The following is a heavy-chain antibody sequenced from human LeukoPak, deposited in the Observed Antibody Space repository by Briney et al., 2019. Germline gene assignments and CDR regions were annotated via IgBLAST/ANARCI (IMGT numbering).Heavy chain of an antibody. CDR2: IYYSEST. CDR1: GGSISSGGYY. D-gene: IGHD3-16*02. J-gene: IGHJ4*02. Sequence: SETLSLTCTVSGGSISSGGYYWSWIRQHPGKGLEWIGYIYYSESTYYNPSLKSRVTISVDTSKNQFSLKLSSVTAADTAVYYCARARMITFGGVIASRYFDYWGQGTLVTVSS. V-gene: IGHV4-31*03. CDR3: ARARMITFGGVIASRYFDY.